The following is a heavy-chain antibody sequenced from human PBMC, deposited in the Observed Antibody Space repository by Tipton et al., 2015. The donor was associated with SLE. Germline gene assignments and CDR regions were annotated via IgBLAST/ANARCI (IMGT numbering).Heavy chain of an antibody. J-gene: IGHJ4*02. CDR1: GFTFTNYD. CDR2: SRNRGGSYTT. Sequence: SLRLSCAASGFTFTNYDMTWVRQAPGKGLEWVGRSRNRGGSYTTYYAASVKDRFIISRDDSKNSVYLQMNSLKTEDTAVYYCSRDFFFDWGQGTLVTVSS. CDR3: SRDFFFD. V-gene: IGHV3-72*01.